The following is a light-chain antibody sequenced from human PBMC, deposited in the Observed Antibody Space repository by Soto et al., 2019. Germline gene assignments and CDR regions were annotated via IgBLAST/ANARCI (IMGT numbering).Light chain of an antibody. CDR3: QQDYIFRRT. Sequence: DSPMTQPPSSLSPTLENRVTITCRESQSISNFLNWFQHKPGKAPKVLIAAASTLQRGVPSRFSGSVSGTDFTLTISCLQSEDCATYYCQQDYIFRRTFGQGTKVDIK. V-gene: IGKV1-39*01. CDR2: AAS. J-gene: IGKJ1*01. CDR1: QSISNF.